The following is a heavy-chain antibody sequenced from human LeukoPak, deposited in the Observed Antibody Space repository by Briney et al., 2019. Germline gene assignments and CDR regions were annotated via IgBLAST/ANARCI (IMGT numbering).Heavy chain of an antibody. Sequence: ASVKVSCKASGYTFTSYYMHWVRQAPGQGLEWMGIINPSGGSTSYAQKFQGRVTMTRDTSTSTVYMELSSLRSEDTAGYYCARIQYYYGSGSSGGEYWGQGTLVTVSS. CDR2: INPSGGST. CDR1: GYTFTSYY. V-gene: IGHV1-46*01. J-gene: IGHJ4*02. D-gene: IGHD3-10*01. CDR3: ARIQYYYGSGSSGGEY.